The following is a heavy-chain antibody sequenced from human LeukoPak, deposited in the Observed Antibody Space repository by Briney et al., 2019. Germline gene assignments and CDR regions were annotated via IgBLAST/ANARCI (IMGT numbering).Heavy chain of an antibody. CDR1: GGSISTSNYY. Sequence: SETLSLTCTVSGGSISTSNYYWGWIRQPPGKGLEWIGNIFYSGSTYYSPSLKSRATISLDTSRNQFSLKLRSVTAADTAVYYCARLVVRSWYHEVLRGRDSLGQGSLAGVSS. D-gene: IGHD6-13*01. CDR3: ARLVVRSWYHEVLRGRDS. J-gene: IGHJ4*02. CDR2: IFYSGST. V-gene: IGHV4-39*01.